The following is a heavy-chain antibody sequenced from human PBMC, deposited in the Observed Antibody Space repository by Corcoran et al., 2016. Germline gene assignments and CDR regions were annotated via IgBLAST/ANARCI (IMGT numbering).Heavy chain of an antibody. V-gene: IGHV3-74*01. CDR2: ITSDGSDI. D-gene: IGHD3-10*01. J-gene: IGHJ3*02. CDR3: ARDHSNWELPIDS. CDR1: GFTFSSYW. Sequence: EVQLVESGGGLVQPGGSLRLSCEASGFTFSSYWMHWVRQAPGKGLVWVSRITSDGSDIGYADSVRGRFTISRENAKNTVYLQLYSLRAEDSAVYYCARDHSNWELPIDSWGQGTLVTVSS.